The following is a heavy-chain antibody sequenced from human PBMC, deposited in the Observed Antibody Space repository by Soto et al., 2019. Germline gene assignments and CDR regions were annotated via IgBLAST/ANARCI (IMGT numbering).Heavy chain of an antibody. CDR1: GFTFSSYG. Sequence: GSLRVGCAASGFTFSSYGMHWVRQAPGKGLEWVAVISYDGSNKYYADSVKGRFTISRDNSKNTLYLQMNSLRAEDTAVYYCAKVKYQLLYYYYGMDVWGQGTKVTVSS. V-gene: IGHV3-30*18. CDR3: AKVKYQLLYYYYGMDV. J-gene: IGHJ6*02. CDR2: ISYDGSNK. D-gene: IGHD2-2*01.